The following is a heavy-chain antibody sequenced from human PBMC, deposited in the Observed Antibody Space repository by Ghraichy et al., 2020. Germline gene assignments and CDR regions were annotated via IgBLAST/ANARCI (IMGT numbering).Heavy chain of an antibody. V-gene: IGHV1-2*02. D-gene: IGHD2-2*01. CDR1: RYTFTGYY. CDR3: ARLKAPDIVVVLGDYGMDV. Sequence: ASVKVSCKASRYTFTGYYMHWVRQAPGQGLEWMGWINPNSGGTNYEQKFQGRVTMTRDTSISTAYMELSRLRSDDTAVYYCARLKAPDIVVVLGDYGMDVWGQGTTVTVSS. J-gene: IGHJ6*02. CDR2: INPNSGGT.